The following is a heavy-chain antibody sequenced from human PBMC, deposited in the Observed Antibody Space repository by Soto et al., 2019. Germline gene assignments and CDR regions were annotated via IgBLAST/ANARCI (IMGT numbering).Heavy chain of an antibody. D-gene: IGHD6-13*01. J-gene: IGHJ4*01. CDR2: ISPHSDGT. CDR1: GYSFTGYY. CDR3: ERVWRGSSSSWYTHLGY. V-gene: IGHV1-2*02. Sequence: ASVKVSCKASGYSFTGYYIHWVRQARGHGLEWMGWISPHSDGTNYAQKFQGRVTMTRDTSISTAYMELKSLRSDDTAVYYCERVWRGSSSSWYTHLGYWG.